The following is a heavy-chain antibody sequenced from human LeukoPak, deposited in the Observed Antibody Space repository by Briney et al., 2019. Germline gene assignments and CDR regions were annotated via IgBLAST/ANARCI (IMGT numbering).Heavy chain of an antibody. J-gene: IGHJ4*02. V-gene: IGHV1-18*01. CDR3: ARDVREVVPAAIFDY. CDR1: GYTFTSYG. CDR2: ISAYNGNT. Sequence: ASVKVSCKASGYTFTSYGISWVRQAPGQGLEWMGWISAYNGNTNYAQKLQGRVTMTTDTSTSTAYMELRSLRSDDTAVYYCARDVREVVPAAIFDYWAREPWSPSPQ. D-gene: IGHD2-2*01.